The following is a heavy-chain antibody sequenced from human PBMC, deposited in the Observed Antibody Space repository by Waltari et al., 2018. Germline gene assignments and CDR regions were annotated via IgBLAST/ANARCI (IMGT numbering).Heavy chain of an antibody. V-gene: IGHV1-69*01. CDR2: IIPIFGTA. Sequence: QVQLVQSGAEVKKPGSSVKVSCKASGGTFSSYAISWVRRAPGQGTGWMGGIIPIFGTANYAQKFQGRVTITADESTSTAYMELSSLRSEDTAVYYCARDLDMVRGVIAEQYYYGMDVWGQGTTVTVSS. J-gene: IGHJ6*02. D-gene: IGHD3-10*01. CDR3: ARDLDMVRGVIAEQYYYGMDV. CDR1: GGTFSSYA.